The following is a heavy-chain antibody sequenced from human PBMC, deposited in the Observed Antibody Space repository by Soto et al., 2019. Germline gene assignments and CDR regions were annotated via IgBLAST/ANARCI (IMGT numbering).Heavy chain of an antibody. J-gene: IGHJ3*02. D-gene: IGHD6-19*01. CDR2: VNPSGGTT. V-gene: IGHV1-46*03. CDR1: GYTFIRYY. Sequence: GASVKVSCKASGYTFIRYYMHWVRQAPGQGLEWMGIVNPSGGTTRYTQKFQGRVAMTRDTSTSTVYMELSSLRSEDTAVYYCARVRSDSSGWPRLAFDIWGQGTMVTVSS. CDR3: ARVRSDSSGWPRLAFDI.